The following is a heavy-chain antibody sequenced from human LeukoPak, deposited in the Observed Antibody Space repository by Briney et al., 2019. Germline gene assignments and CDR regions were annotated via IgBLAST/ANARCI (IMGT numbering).Heavy chain of an antibody. Sequence: GGSLRLSCAASGLTFSSYSMNWVRQAPGKGLEWVSSISSSSSYIYYADSVKGRFTISRDNAKNSLYLQMNSLRAEDTAVYYCARETRLGEGFDYWGQGTLVTVSS. CDR1: GLTFSSYS. J-gene: IGHJ4*02. CDR3: ARETRLGEGFDY. D-gene: IGHD3-10*01. CDR2: ISSSSSYI. V-gene: IGHV3-21*01.